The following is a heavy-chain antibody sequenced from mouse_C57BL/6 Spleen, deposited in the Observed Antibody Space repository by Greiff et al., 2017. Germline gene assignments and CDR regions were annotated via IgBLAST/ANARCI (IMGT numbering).Heavy chain of an antibody. Sequence: EVQLVESGGGLVKPGGSLKLSCAASGFTFSSYAMSWVRQTPEKRLEWVATISDGGSYTYYPENVKGRFTISRDNAKNNLYLQMSHLKSEDTAMYYCARGGDGSSTFAYWGQGTLVTVSA. CDR2: ISDGGSYT. CDR3: ARGGDGSSTFAY. D-gene: IGHD2-3*01. V-gene: IGHV5-4*01. J-gene: IGHJ3*01. CDR1: GFTFSSYA.